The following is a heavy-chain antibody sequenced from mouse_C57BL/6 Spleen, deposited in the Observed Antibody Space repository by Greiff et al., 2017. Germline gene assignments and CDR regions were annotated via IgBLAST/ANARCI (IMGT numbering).Heavy chain of an antibody. CDR3: ARYERPPLTYYSNSPYYAIDY. CDR1: GFTFSSYA. J-gene: IGHJ4*01. D-gene: IGHD2-5*01. V-gene: IGHV5-4*03. Sequence: EVKLVESGGGLVKPGGSLKLSCAASGFTFSSYAMSWVRQTPEKRLEWVATISDGGSYTYYPDNVKGRFTISRDHAQTNLYLQMSHLKSEDTAMYDCARYERPPLTYYSNSPYYAIDYWGQGTSVTVSS. CDR2: ISDGGSYT.